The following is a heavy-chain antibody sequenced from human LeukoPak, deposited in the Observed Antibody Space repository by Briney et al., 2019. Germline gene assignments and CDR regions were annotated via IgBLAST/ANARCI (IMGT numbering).Heavy chain of an antibody. Sequence: GGSLRLSCAASGFTFSTYTMNWVRQAPGKGLEWVGRVKSKADDGTTDYAAPVQGRFTISRDDSKNTLSLQMNSLKTEDTAVYYCATEGGSGSYYGDDAFDMWGQGTMVTVSS. D-gene: IGHD3-10*01. J-gene: IGHJ3*02. CDR3: ATEGGSGSYYGDDAFDM. V-gene: IGHV3-15*01. CDR2: VKSKADDGTT. CDR1: GFTFSTYT.